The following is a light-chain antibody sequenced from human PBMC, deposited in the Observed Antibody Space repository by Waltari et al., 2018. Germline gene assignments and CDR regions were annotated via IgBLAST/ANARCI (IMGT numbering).Light chain of an antibody. Sequence: QLVLTQSPSVSASLGASVNPTCTLASAHSYYATAWHQQQSEKGPRFLMKLDGDGSHNKGDGIPYRFSGSSSGGERYLTISSLQSEDEADYYCQTWGPGIRVFGGGTKVTVL. V-gene: IGLV4-69*01. CDR1: SAHSYYA. CDR3: QTWGPGIRV. CDR2: LDGDGSH. J-gene: IGLJ3*02.